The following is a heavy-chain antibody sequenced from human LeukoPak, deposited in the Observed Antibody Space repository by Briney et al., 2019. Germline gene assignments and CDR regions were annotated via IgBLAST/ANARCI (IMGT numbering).Heavy chain of an antibody. Sequence: SETLSLTCAVYGGSFSGYYWSWIRQPPGKGLEWIGEINHSGSTNYNPSLKSRVTISVDTSKNQFSLKLSSVTAADTAVYYCARGLDGSGSCFDYWGQGTLVTVSS. CDR2: INHSGST. V-gene: IGHV4-34*01. J-gene: IGHJ4*02. CDR1: GGSFSGYY. D-gene: IGHD3-10*01. CDR3: ARGLDGSGSCFDY.